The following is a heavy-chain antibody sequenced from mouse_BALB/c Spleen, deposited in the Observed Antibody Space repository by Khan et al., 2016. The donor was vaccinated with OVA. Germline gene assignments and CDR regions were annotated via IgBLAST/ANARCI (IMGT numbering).Heavy chain of an antibody. CDR3: ARRGCDYGRGALFAY. V-gene: IGHV2-2*02. Sequence: QVQLKQSGPGLVQPSQSLSITCTVSGFSLNNYSVHWVRQSPGKGLEWLGVIWSAGSTDYNAAFISRLTISKDNSRSQVFFKMNSLQPNDTAIYYCARRGCDYGRGALFAYWGQGTLVTVSA. CDR2: IWSAGST. J-gene: IGHJ3*01. CDR1: GFSLNNYS. D-gene: IGHD2-4*01.